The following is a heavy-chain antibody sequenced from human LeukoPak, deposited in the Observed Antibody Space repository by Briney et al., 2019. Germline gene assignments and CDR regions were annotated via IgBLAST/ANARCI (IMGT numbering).Heavy chain of an antibody. Sequence: ASVKVSCKASGYTFNNYDMTWVRQAPGQGLEWMGWNSPYNGNRRYAQKFQGRVTMTTDTSTGTAYMELRSLTSDDTAVYYCARGTSEDVWGQGTTITVSS. D-gene: IGHD1-14*01. V-gene: IGHV1-18*01. CDR3: ARGTSEDV. CDR1: GYTFNNYD. J-gene: IGHJ6*02. CDR2: NSPYNGNR.